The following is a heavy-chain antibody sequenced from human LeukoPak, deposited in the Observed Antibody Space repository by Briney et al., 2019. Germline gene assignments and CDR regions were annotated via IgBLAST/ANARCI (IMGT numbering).Heavy chain of an antibody. CDR2: VTSSSSSI. V-gene: IGHV3-48*01. J-gene: IGHJ3*02. CDR1: GFTFSSYT. Sequence: GGSLRLSCVASGFTFSSYTMNWVRQAPGKGLERISYVTSSSSSINYADSVKGRFTISRDNAKNSLYLQMNSLRAEDTAVYYCAVQRWGSGRNAFDIWGQGTMVTVSS. CDR3: AVQRWGSGRNAFDI. D-gene: IGHD3-10*01.